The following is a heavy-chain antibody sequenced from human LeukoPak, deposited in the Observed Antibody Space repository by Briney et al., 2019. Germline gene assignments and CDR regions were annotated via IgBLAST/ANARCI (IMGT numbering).Heavy chain of an antibody. D-gene: IGHD4-17*01. CDR3: VRYTTVTTGGYFQH. Sequence: TGGSLRLSCATSGFTFSSYWMSWVRQAPGKGLEWVANIKQDGGEKNYVDSVRGRFTISRDNARSSLYLQMSGLRAEDTAVYYCVRYTTVTTGGYFQHWGRGTQVTVST. J-gene: IGHJ1*01. CDR1: GFTFSSYW. CDR2: IKQDGGEK. V-gene: IGHV3-7*05.